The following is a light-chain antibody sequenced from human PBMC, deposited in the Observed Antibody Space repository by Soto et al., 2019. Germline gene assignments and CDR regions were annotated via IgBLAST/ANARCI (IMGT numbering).Light chain of an antibody. Sequence: EIVMTQSPATLSLSPGERATLSCRASQGVSRDLAWYQQKPGQAPRLLIYGVSTRATGIPARFSGSGSGTEFTLTINSLQSEDFAVYYCQQYNNWPRTFGQGTKLEIK. CDR2: GVS. CDR1: QGVSRD. J-gene: IGKJ2*01. CDR3: QQYNNWPRT. V-gene: IGKV3-15*01.